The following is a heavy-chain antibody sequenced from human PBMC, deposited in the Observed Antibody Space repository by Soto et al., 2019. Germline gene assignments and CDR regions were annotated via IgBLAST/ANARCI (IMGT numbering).Heavy chain of an antibody. CDR3: ARGDLVYYYDSTGYGWFDP. V-gene: IGHV5-51*01. J-gene: IGHJ5*02. CDR1: GYSFTSYW. CDR2: IYPGDSDT. D-gene: IGHD3-22*01. Sequence: PGESLKISCKGSGYSFTSYWIGWVRQMPGKGLEWMGIIYPGDSDTRYSPSFQGRVTISADKSISTAYLQWSSLKASDTAMYYCARGDLVYYYDSTGYGWFDPWGQGTLVTVSS.